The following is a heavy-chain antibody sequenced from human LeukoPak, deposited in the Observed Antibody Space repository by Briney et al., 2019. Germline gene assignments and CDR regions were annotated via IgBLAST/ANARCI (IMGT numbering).Heavy chain of an antibody. CDR3: ARARCSGGSCYWGWFDP. CDR1: GGPISSYY. CDR2: IYYSGST. D-gene: IGHD2-15*01. V-gene: IGHV4-59*01. Sequence: SETLSLTCTVSGGPISSYYWSWIRQPPGKGLEWIGYIYYSGSTNYNPSLKSRVTISVDTSKNQCSLKLSSVTAADTAVYYCARARCSGGSCYWGWFDPWGQGTLVTVSS. J-gene: IGHJ5*02.